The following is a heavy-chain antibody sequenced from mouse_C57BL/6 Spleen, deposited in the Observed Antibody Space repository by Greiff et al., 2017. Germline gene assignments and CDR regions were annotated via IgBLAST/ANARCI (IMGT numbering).Heavy chain of an antibody. CDR1: GYTFTDYY. CDR2: INPYNGGT. V-gene: IGHV1-19*01. D-gene: IGHD2-5*01. CDR3: ARYYSNYQYYFDY. Sequence: VQLKQSGPVLVKPGASVKMSCKAYGYTFTDYYMNWVKQSHGKSLEWIGVINPYNGGTSYNQKFKGKATLTVDKSSSTAYMELNSLTSEDSAVYYCARYYSNYQYYFDYWGQGTTLTVSS. J-gene: IGHJ2*01.